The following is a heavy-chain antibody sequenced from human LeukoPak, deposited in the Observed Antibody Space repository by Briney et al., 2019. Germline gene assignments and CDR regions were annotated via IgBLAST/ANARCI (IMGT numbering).Heavy chain of an antibody. CDR1: GFTFSSYG. CDR3: AKDRGYSGYLDY. CDR2: ISYDGSNK. V-gene: IGHV3-30*18. J-gene: IGHJ4*02. Sequence: GGSLRLSCVASGFTFSSYGMHWVRQAPGKGLEWVAVISYDGSNKYYADSVKGRFTISRDNSKNTLYLQMNSLRAEDTAVYYCAKDRGYSGYLDYWGQGTLVTVSS. D-gene: IGHD5-12*01.